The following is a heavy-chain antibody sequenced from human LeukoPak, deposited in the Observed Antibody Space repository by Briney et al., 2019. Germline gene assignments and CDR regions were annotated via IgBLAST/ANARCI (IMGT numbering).Heavy chain of an antibody. V-gene: IGHV4-61*02. CDR2: IYTSGST. CDR3: ARVTGYMIEDYFDY. J-gene: IGHJ4*02. D-gene: IGHD3-22*01. CDR1: GGSISSGSYY. Sequence: SETLSLTCTVSGGSISSGSYYWSWIRQPAGKGLEWIGRIYTSGSTNYNPSLKSRVTISVDTSKNQFSLKLSSMTAADTAVYYCARVTGYMIEDYFDYWGQGTLVTVSS.